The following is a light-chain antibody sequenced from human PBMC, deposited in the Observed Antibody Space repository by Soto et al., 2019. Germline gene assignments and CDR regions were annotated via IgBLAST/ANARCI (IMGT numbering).Light chain of an antibody. V-gene: IGKV3-20*01. CDR1: QSVGNNY. Sequence: EIVLTQSPCTLSLSPGERASLSCRASQSVGNNYLAWYQQKPGQAPRLLIFGASSRATGIPDRFSGSGSGTDFTLTISRLEPEDFAVYYCQQYAGSPPRTFGQGTKVEIK. CDR3: QQYAGSPPRT. CDR2: GAS. J-gene: IGKJ1*01.